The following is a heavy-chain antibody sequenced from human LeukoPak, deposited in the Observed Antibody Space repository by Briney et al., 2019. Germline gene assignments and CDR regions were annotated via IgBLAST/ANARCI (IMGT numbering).Heavy chain of an antibody. CDR2: IDPSDSYT. V-gene: IGHV5-10-1*01. Sequence: GESLRISCKASGYSFTSYWISWVRQMPGKGLEWMGRIDPSDSYTNYSPSFQGHVTISADKSINTAYLHWSSLRASDTAMYYCALTNVDYYYGMDVWGKGTTVTVSS. CDR1: GYSFTSYW. J-gene: IGHJ6*04. CDR3: ALTNVDYYYGMDV. D-gene: IGHD1-1*01.